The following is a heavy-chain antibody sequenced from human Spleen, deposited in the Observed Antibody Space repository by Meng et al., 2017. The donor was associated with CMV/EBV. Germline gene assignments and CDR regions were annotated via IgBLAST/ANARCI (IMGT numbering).Heavy chain of an antibody. J-gene: IGHJ5*02. CDR2: IHYSGST. V-gene: IGHV4-59*01. D-gene: IGHD6-13*01. CDR3: ARGHIAAAGADWFDP. Sequence: SETLSLTCTVSGGSISSYYWSWIRQPPGKGLEWIAYIHYSGSTNYNPSLKSRVTLSVDTSKNQFSLKLSSVTAADTAVYYCARGHIAAAGADWFDPWGQGTLVTVSS. CDR1: GGSISSYY.